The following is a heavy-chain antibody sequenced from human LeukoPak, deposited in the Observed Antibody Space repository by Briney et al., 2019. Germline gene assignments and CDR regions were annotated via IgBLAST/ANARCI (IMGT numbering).Heavy chain of an antibody. CDR3: ARMSSYGYGDFDY. V-gene: IGHV3-23*01. D-gene: IGHD5-18*01. Sequence: PGGSLRLSCAASGFTFSSYAMSWVRQAPGKGLEWVSGISGSGGSTYYADSVKGRFTISRDNSKNTLYLQMSSLRAEDTAVYYCARMSSYGYGDFDYWGQGTLVTVSS. CDR1: GFTFSSYA. J-gene: IGHJ4*02. CDR2: ISGSGGST.